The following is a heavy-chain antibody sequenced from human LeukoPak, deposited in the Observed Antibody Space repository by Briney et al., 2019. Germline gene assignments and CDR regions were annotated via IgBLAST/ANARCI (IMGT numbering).Heavy chain of an antibody. CDR3: ARVTFSSSWPFDY. CDR2: IYPGDSDT. Sequence: GESLQISCKGSGYSFTSYWIGWVRQMPGKGLEWMGIIYPGDSDTRYSPSIQGQVTISADKSISTAYLQWSSLKASDTAMYYCARVTFSSSWPFDYWGQGTLVTVSS. CDR1: GYSFTSYW. J-gene: IGHJ4*02. D-gene: IGHD6-13*01. V-gene: IGHV5-51*01.